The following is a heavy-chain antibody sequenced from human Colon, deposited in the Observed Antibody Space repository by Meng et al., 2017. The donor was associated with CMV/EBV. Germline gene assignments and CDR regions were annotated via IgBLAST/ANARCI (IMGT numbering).Heavy chain of an antibody. V-gene: IGHV3-23*01. J-gene: IGHJ5*02. CDR3: AKELIYAMLGWLDP. CDR1: GFIFGSHA. CDR2: TSGSGGST. Sequence: GESLKISCEASGFIFGSHAMSWVRQAPGKGLEWVAGTSGSGGSTFYADSVKGRFTISRDNSKNTLYLQMNSLRVEDTAVYYCAKELIYAMLGWLDPWGQGTLVTVSS. D-gene: IGHD3-10*02.